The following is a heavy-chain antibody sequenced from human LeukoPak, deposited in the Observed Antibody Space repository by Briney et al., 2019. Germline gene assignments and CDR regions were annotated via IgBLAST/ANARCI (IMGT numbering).Heavy chain of an antibody. J-gene: IGHJ4*02. Sequence: GGSLRLSCVASGFTFRSYSMNWVRQAPGKGLEWVSSISGSSTYIYYADSVKGRFTISRDNANNSLYLQMNSLRADDTAVYYCARDLNYDILTGSLRAYFDSWGQGTRVTVSA. CDR3: ARDLNYDILTGSLRAYFDS. D-gene: IGHD3-9*01. V-gene: IGHV3-21*01. CDR2: ISGSSTYI. CDR1: GFTFRSYS.